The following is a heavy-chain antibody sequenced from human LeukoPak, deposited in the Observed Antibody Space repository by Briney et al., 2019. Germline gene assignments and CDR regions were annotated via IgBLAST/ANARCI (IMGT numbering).Heavy chain of an antibody. CDR1: GFTFDDYA. J-gene: IGHJ6*02. D-gene: IGHD4-11*01. V-gene: IGHV3-9*01. CDR3: AKTTGRADYSSDGGYYGLDV. Sequence: GGSLRFSCAASGFTFDDYAMHWVRQAPGKGLEWVSGISWNSGSIGYADSVKGRFTISRDNAKNTLYLQMNSLRTEDTAVYYCAKTTGRADYSSDGGYYGLDVWGQGTTVTVSS. CDR2: ISWNSGSI.